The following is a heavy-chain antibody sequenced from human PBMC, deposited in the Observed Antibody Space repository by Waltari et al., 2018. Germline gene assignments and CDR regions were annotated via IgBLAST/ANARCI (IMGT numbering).Heavy chain of an antibody. CDR1: GYTLTELS. V-gene: IGHV1-24*01. D-gene: IGHD1-26*01. CDR2: FDPEDGET. Sequence: QVQLVQSGAEVKKPGASVKVSCKVSGYTLTELSMHWVRQAPGKGLEWMGGFDPEDGETIYAQKLQGRVTMTTDTSTSTAYMELRSLRSDDTAVYYCARDLLSGSYYWFDPWGQGTLVTVSS. J-gene: IGHJ5*02. CDR3: ARDLLSGSYYWFDP.